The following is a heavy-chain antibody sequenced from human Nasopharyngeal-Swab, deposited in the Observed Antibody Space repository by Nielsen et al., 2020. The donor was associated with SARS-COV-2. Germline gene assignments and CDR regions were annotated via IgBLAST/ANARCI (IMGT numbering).Heavy chain of an antibody. J-gene: IGHJ4*02. D-gene: IGHD6-19*01. CDR3: ARDEGYCSGWYLSYYFDY. CDR2: ISYDGSNI. Sequence: GGSLRLSCAASNFTFSSYGMHWVRQAPGKGLEWVAVISYDGSNIYYGDSVKGRFTISRDNANNAVFLQMDSLRPEDTALYYCARDEGYCSGWYLSYYFDYWGQGTVVTVSS. CDR1: NFTFSSYG. V-gene: IGHV3-30*03.